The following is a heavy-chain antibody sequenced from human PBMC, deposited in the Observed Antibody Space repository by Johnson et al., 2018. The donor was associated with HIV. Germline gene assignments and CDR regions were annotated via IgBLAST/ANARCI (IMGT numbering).Heavy chain of an antibody. Sequence: QVQLVESGGGVVQPGGSLRLSCAASGFTFSSYGMHWVRQAPGKGLEWVAFIRYDGNNKYYADSVKGRFTISRDNAKNTLYRHMNSLNAEDTDLYYCARASHYADACDIWGQGTMVTVSS. J-gene: IGHJ3*02. V-gene: IGHV3-30*02. CDR1: GFTFSSYG. D-gene: IGHD2-2*01. CDR3: ARASHYADACDI. CDR2: IRYDGNNK.